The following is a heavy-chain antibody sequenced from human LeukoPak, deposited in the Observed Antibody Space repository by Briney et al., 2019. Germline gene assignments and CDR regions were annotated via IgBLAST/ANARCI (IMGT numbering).Heavy chain of an antibody. D-gene: IGHD3-3*01. CDR3: AKDRAGYDFWSGYYMAGFDY. J-gene: IGHJ4*02. CDR1: GFTFSSYG. CDR2: ISYDGSNK. V-gene: IGHV3-30*18. Sequence: PGRSLRLSCAASGFTFSSYGMHWVRQAPGKGLEWVAVISYDGSNKYYADSVKGRFTISRDNSKNTLYLQMNSLRAEDTAVYYCAKDRAGYDFWSGYYMAGFDYWGQGTLVTVSS.